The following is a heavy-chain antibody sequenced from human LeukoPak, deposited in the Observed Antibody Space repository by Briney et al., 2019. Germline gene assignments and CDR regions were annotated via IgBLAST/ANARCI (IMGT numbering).Heavy chain of an antibody. CDR2: IKQDGSEK. Sequence: GGSLRLSCAASRFTFSTYWMSWVRQAPGKGLEWVANIKQDGSEKYYVDSVKGRFTISRDNAKNSLYLQMNSLRAEDTAVYYCARDVYCSGGSCYYSRYYFDYWGQGTLVTVSS. CDR1: RFTFSTYW. J-gene: IGHJ4*02. V-gene: IGHV3-7*01. CDR3: ARDVYCSGGSCYYSRYYFDY. D-gene: IGHD2-15*01.